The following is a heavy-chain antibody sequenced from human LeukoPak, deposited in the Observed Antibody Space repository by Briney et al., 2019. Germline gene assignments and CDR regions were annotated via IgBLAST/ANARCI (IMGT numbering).Heavy chain of an antibody. V-gene: IGHV1-2*02. CDR2: TNPNSGGT. D-gene: IGHD2-8*01. CDR3: ARDGGGLVPVPNE. Sequence: ASVKVSCKASGYTFIDYYIHWVRQAPGQGPGWMGWTNPNSGGTNFAQKFQGRVTMTRDTSIRTAYMELRRLTSDDTAVYYCARDGGGLVPVPNEWGQGALVTVSS. J-gene: IGHJ4*02. CDR1: GYTFIDYY.